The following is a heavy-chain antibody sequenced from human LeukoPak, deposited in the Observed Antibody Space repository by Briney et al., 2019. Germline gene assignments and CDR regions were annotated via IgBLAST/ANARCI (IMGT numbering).Heavy chain of an antibody. CDR1: GFTFSSYS. CDR2: ISSSSSTI. V-gene: IGHV3-48*01. CDR3: VRDLTIVGVAQVHH. D-gene: IGHD1-26*01. J-gene: IGHJ5*02. Sequence: PGGSLRLSCAASGFTFSSYSMNWVRQAPGKGLEWVSYISSSSSTIYYADSVKGRFTISRDNAKNSLYLQMNSLRAEDTAVYYCVRDLTIVGVAQVHHWGQGTLVTVSS.